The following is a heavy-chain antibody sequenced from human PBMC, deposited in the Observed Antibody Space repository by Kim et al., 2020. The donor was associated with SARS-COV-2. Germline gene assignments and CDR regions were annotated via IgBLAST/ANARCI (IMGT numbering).Heavy chain of an antibody. CDR2: IYPGDSDT. J-gene: IGHJ6*02. CDR1: GYSFTSYW. V-gene: IGHV5-51*01. D-gene: IGHD6-13*01. Sequence: GESLKISCKGSGYSFTSYWIGWVRQMPGKGLEWMGIIYPGDSDTRYSPSFQGQVTISADKSISTAYLPWSSLKASDTAMYYCARHRRSRAAALSLYYYGMDVWGQGTTVTVSS. CDR3: ARHRRSRAAALSLYYYGMDV.